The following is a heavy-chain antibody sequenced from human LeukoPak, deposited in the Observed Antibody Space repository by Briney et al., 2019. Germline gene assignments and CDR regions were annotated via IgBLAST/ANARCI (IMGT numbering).Heavy chain of an antibody. V-gene: IGHV4-4*07. CDR3: ARSYYDSSGYGYRFDP. CDR2: IYTSGST. J-gene: IGHJ5*02. D-gene: IGHD3-22*01. CDR1: GGSISSYY. Sequence: SETLSLTCTVSGGSISSYYWSWIRQPAGKGLEWIGRIYTSGSTNYNPSLKSRVTMSVDTSKNQFSLKLRSVTAADTAVYYCARSYYDSSGYGYRFDPWGQGTLVTVSS.